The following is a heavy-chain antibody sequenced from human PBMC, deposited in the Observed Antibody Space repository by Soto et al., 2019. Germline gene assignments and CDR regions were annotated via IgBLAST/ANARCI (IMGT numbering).Heavy chain of an antibody. D-gene: IGHD3-10*01. V-gene: IGHV3-11*01. CDR2: ISSSGSNQ. CDR1: GFTFSDHY. J-gene: IGHJ4*02. CDR3: TPLHYFGSPY. Sequence: GGSLRLSCAASGFTFSDHYMYWIRQAPGKGLEWVSYISSSGSNQFYADSVKGRFTISRDNAESSLYLQMNSLRAEDTAVYYCTPLHYFGSPYWGQGTLVTVSS.